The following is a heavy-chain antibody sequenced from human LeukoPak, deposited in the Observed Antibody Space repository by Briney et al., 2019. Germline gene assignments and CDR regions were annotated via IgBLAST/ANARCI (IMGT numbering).Heavy chain of an antibody. V-gene: IGHV1-69*13. CDR2: IIPIFGTA. J-gene: IGHJ4*02. D-gene: IGHD1-26*01. CDR1: GGTFSSYA. Sequence: SVKVSCKASGGTFSSYAISWVRPSPGQGLEWMGGIIPIFGTANYAQKFQGRVTITADESTSTAYMELSSLRSEDTAVYYCARGAGIEGATGYWGQGTLVTVSS. CDR3: ARGAGIEGATGY.